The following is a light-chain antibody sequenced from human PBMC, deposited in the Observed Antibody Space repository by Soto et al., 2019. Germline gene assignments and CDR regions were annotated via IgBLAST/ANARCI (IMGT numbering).Light chain of an antibody. V-gene: IGKV1-39*01. CDR1: QSINNY. Sequence: DIQMTQSPSSLSASLGDRVTITCRASQSINNYLNWYQQEEGKAPKLLIYAATSSQSGVPSRFSGSGSGTEFTLTISSLQPGDFATYYCHQSYNSPYTFGLGTKLEIK. CDR2: AAT. CDR3: HQSYNSPYT. J-gene: IGKJ2*01.